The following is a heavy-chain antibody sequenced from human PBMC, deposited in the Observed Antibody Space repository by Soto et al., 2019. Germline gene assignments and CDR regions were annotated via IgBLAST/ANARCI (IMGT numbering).Heavy chain of an antibody. CDR2: INPIGGIT. V-gene: IGHV1-46*01. CDR3: ARPTFPWRINGVCYPCDH. J-gene: IGHJ4*02. Sequence: QVQQVQSWAEVKKPGASVKVSCKASGYTFTHYYIHWVRQAPGQGLERMGRINPIGGITDYAQKFRGWVTMSTETSTTTVYMEMRRLRSDDTAVYYCARPTFPWRINGVCYPCDHWGQGTLVTVSS. CDR1: GYTFTHYY. D-gene: IGHD2-8*01.